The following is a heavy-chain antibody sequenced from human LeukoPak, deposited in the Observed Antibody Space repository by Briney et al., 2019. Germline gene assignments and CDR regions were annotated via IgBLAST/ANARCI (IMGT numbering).Heavy chain of an antibody. J-gene: IGHJ5*02. CDR2: ISFSVST. CDR3: ATYDFISGSYRSTRFDP. Sequence: SETLSLTCTVSSGSISSYHWSWIRQPPGKGLEWIGYISFSVSTNYNPSLKSRVTMSLDTSQNQFSLKVTSINAADTAVYYCATYDFISGSYRSTRFDPWGQGTLVTVSS. D-gene: IGHD3-16*02. CDR1: SGSISSYH. V-gene: IGHV4-59*12.